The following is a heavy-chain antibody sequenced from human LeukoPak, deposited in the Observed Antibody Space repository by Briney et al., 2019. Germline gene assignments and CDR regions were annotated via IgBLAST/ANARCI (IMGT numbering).Heavy chain of an antibody. D-gene: IGHD2-21*02. CDR1: GYPFTNYW. CDR2: IYPGDSDT. V-gene: IGHV5-51*01. J-gene: IGHJ5*02. CDR3: ARRAYCGGDCYSGPSWFDP. Sequence: GESLKISCKGSGYPFTNYWIGWVRQMPGKGLEWMGLIYPGDSDTRYSPSFQGQVTISAAKSISTAYPQWTGLKASDSAMYYCARRAYCGGDCYSGPSWFDPWGQGTLVTVSS.